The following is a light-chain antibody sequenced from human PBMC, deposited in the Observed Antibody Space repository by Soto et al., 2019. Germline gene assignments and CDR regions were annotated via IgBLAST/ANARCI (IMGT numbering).Light chain of an antibody. CDR3: SSYTSSSTYX. CDR1: SSDVGGYNY. V-gene: IGLV2-14*01. J-gene: IGLJ1*01. Sequence: QSVLTQPASVSGSPGQSITISCTGTSSDVGGYNYVSWYQQHPGKAPKLMIYEVSNRPSGVSNRFSGSKSGNTASLTISGLQAEDEADYYCSSYTSSSTYXFGTGTKVTV. CDR2: EVS.